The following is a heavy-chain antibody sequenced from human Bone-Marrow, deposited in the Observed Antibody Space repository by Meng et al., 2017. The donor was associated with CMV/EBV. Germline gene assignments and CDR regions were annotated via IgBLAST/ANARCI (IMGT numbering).Heavy chain of an antibody. Sequence: LSLTCAASGFTFSSYAMSWVRQAPGKGLEWVSAISGSGGSTYYADSVKGRFTISRDNSKNTLYLQMNSLRAEDTAVYYCATVADFWSGYLSQIPTYGMDVWGQGTTVTVSS. CDR1: GFTFSSYA. D-gene: IGHD3-3*01. J-gene: IGHJ6*02. CDR3: ATVADFWSGYLSQIPTYGMDV. CDR2: ISGSGGST. V-gene: IGHV3-23*01.